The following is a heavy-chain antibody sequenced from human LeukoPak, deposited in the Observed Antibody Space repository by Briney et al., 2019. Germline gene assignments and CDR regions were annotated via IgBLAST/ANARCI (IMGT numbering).Heavy chain of an antibody. CDR2: IYYSGST. D-gene: IGHD3-22*01. V-gene: IGHV4-59*01. CDR1: GGSISSYY. J-gene: IGHJ3*02. CDR3: ARDRPYYYDSSGYHDAFDI. Sequence: KSSETLSLTCTVSGGSISSYYWSWIRQPPGKGLEWIGYIYYSGSTNYNPSLKSRVTISVDTSKNQFSLKLSSVTAADTAVYYCARDRPYYYDSSGYHDAFDIWGQGTMVTVSS.